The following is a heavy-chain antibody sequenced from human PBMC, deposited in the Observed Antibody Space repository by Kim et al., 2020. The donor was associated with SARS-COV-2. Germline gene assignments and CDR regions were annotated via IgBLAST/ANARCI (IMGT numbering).Heavy chain of an antibody. Sequence: GGSLRLSCAASGFTFSSYAMHWVRQAPGKGLEWVAVISYDGSNKYYADSVKGRFTISRDNSKNTLYLQMNSLRAEDTAVYYCARGALNFVDIDYWGQGTLVTVSS. D-gene: IGHD5-12*01. CDR3: ARGALNFVDIDY. V-gene: IGHV3-30*04. J-gene: IGHJ4*02. CDR1: GFTFSSYA. CDR2: ISYDGSNK.